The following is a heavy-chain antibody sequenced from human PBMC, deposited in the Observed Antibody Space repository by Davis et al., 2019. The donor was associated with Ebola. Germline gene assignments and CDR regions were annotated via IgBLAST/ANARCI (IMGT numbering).Heavy chain of an antibody. J-gene: IGHJ6*02. Sequence: SETLSLTCAVSGGSISSSNWWSWVRQPPGKGLEWIGEINHSGSTNYNPSLKSRVTTSVDTSKNQFSLKLSSVTAADTAVYYCARGQGRGYSYGYYYYYGMDVWGQGTTVTVSS. CDR1: GGSISSSNW. CDR3: ARGQGRGYSYGYYYYYGMDV. V-gene: IGHV4-4*02. D-gene: IGHD5-18*01. CDR2: INHSGST.